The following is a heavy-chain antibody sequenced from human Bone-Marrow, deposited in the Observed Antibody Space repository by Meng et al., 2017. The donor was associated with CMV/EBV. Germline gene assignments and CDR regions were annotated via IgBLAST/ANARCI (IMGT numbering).Heavy chain of an antibody. Sequence: GESLRLSCAASGFGFSAYWMHWARQGPGKGLVWVSRINHDGSNTIYADSVKGRFTISRDNAKNTLYLQMNTLRAEDTAVYYCVREDGVDASRGNRFDPWGQGTLVTVSS. CDR1: GFGFSAYW. CDR3: VREDGVDASRGNRFDP. V-gene: IGHV3-74*01. J-gene: IGHJ5*02. CDR2: INHDGSNT. D-gene: IGHD3-3*01.